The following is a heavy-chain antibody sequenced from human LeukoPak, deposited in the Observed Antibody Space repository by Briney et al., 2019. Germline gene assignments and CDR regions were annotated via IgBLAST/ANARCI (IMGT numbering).Heavy chain of an antibody. V-gene: IGHV3-23*01. Sequence: GGSLRLSCAASGFTFSSYAMSWVRQAPGKGLEWVSAISGSGGSTYYADSVKGRFTISRDNSKNTLYLQMNSLRAEDTAVYYGAKDRLYSGSSELDSGGQGTLVTVSS. CDR2: ISGSGGST. CDR3: AKDRLYSGSSELDS. CDR1: GFTFSSYA. D-gene: IGHD1-26*01. J-gene: IGHJ4*02.